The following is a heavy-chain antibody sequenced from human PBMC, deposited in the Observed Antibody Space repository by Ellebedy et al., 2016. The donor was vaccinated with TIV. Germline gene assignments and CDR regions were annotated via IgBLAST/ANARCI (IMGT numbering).Heavy chain of an antibody. J-gene: IGHJ6*02. V-gene: IGHV4-39*07. Sequence: GSLRLXXTVSGGSISSSSYYWGWIRQPPGKGLEWIGSIYYSGSAYYNPSLKSRVTISVDTSKNQFSLKLSSVTAADTAVYYCARDDVGMDVWGQGTTVTVSS. CDR1: GGSISSSSYY. CDR2: IYYSGSA. CDR3: ARDDVGMDV.